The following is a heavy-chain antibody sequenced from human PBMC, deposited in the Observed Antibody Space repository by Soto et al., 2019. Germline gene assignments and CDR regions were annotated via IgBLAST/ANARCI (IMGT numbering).Heavy chain of an antibody. Sequence: QITLKEAGPPLVTPTQTLTLTCTFSGFSLTTQGAPVGWIRQPPGKALEWLALIFWDDNEVYSPSLKNRLTITKDPSKSQVVLTLATVDPVHTSTYDCACRGLGVNFFEFWGQGILVYVAS. CDR2: IFWDDNE. J-gene: IGHJ4*02. D-gene: IGHD3-16*01. CDR1: GFSLTTQGAP. CDR3: ACRGLGVNFFEF. V-gene: IGHV2-5*02.